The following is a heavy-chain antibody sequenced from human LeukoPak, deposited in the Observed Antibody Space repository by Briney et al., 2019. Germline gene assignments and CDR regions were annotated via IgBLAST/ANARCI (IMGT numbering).Heavy chain of an antibody. D-gene: IGHD6-19*01. CDR3: AKKRTPVAGTNYFDY. Sequence: GGSLRLSCAASGFTFSNYAMSWVRQAPGKGLEWVSGVSAGGDKTDYAESVKGRFTISRDNSKNTVYMQMTSVTAEDTARYYCAKKRTPVAGTNYFDYWGLGTLVTFSS. J-gene: IGHJ4*02. V-gene: IGHV3-23*01. CDR2: VSAGGDKT. CDR1: GFTFSNYA.